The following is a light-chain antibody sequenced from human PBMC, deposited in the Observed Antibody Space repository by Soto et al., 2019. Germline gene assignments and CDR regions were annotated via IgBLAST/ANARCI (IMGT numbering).Light chain of an antibody. CDR2: AAS. J-gene: IGKJ1*01. V-gene: IGKV1-39*01. CDR3: QQTYSNLWT. CDR1: QTVSRY. Sequence: DIQLTQSPSSLSASVCDRVTITCRASQTVSRYLNWYQQKSGTAPKLLIYAASTLHTGVPSRFSGRGSGTDFTLTINNLQREDFADYFCQQTYSNLWTFGHGTKVDIK.